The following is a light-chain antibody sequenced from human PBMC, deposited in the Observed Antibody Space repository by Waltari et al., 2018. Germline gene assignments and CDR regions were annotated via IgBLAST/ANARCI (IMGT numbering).Light chain of an antibody. CDR3: CSYAGSDTPYF. CDR2: EVN. V-gene: IGLV2-8*01. Sequence: QSALTQSPSASGSPGQSVTIPCTGTTSDVGGHNFASWYQQQPGKAPKGIIYEVNKRPSAVPDRSSGAESGTTASLTGSGLQTEDGADYYCCSYAGSDTPYFFGTGTTVTVL. J-gene: IGLJ1*01. CDR1: TSDVGGHNF.